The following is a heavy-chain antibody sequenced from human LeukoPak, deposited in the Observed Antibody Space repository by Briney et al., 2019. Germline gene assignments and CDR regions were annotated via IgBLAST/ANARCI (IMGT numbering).Heavy chain of an antibody. Sequence: GGSLRLSCAASGFTFSSYGMHWVRQAPGKGLEWVAFIRYDGSNKYYADSVKGRFTISRDNSKNTLYLQMNSLRAEDTAVYYCAKDLPTYNWTPDAFDIWGQGTMVTVSS. CDR2: IRYDGSNK. D-gene: IGHD1-20*01. CDR3: AKDLPTYNWTPDAFDI. J-gene: IGHJ3*02. V-gene: IGHV3-30*02. CDR1: GFTFSSYG.